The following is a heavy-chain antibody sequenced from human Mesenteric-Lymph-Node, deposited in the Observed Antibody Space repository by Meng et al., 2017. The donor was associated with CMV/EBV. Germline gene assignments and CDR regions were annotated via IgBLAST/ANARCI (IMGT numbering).Heavy chain of an antibody. Sequence: GESLKISCAASGFTFSSYWMHWVRQAPGKGLVWVSRINSDGSSTSYADSVKGRFTISRDNAKNTLYLQMNSLGAEDTAVYYFARVRDIVVVPAAKNFLKGGGGQGTLVTVSS. D-gene: IGHD2-2*01. CDR3: ARVRDIVVVPAAKNFLKGG. CDR1: GFTFSSYW. CDR2: INSDGSST. V-gene: IGHV3-74*01. J-gene: IGHJ4*02.